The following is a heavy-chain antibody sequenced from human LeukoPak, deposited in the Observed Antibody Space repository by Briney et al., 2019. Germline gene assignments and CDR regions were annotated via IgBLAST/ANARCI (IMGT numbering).Heavy chain of an antibody. J-gene: IGHJ4*02. CDR3: ARHPSSSGLYYFDY. D-gene: IGHD6-19*01. CDR1: CGPLSNFY. Sequence: KPSETPALHLTGFCGPLSNFYWRLIPPPPREGPGGVGYINYSGSTKYNPSLKSRVTISVDTSKNQFSLKVSSVTAADTAFYYCARHPSSSGLYYFDYWGQGTLVTVSS. V-gene: IGHV4-59*08. CDR2: INYSGST.